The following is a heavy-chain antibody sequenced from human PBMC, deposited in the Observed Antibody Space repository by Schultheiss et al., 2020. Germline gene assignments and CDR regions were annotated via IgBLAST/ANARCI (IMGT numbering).Heavy chain of an antibody. CDR2: ISSNGGST. CDR1: GFTFSSYA. CDR3: AKEDFTLNYYYGMDV. J-gene: IGHJ6*02. V-gene: IGHV3-64D*06. D-gene: IGHD3-22*01. Sequence: GESLKISCSASGFTFSSYAMHWVRQAPGKGLEYVSAISSNGGSTYYADSVKGRFTISRDNSKNTLYLQMSSLRAEDTAVYYCAKEDFTLNYYYGMDVWGQGTTVTVSS.